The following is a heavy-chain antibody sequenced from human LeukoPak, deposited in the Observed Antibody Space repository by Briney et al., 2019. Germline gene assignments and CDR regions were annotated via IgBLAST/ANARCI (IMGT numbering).Heavy chain of an antibody. V-gene: IGHV4-59*01. CDR2: IYYSGST. CDR3: ARYRLDSSSWYVSWFDP. J-gene: IGHJ5*02. D-gene: IGHD6-13*01. Sequence: SGTLSLTCTVSGGSISSYYWSWIRQPPGKGLEWIGYIYYSGSTNYNPFLKSRVTISVDTSKNQFSLKLSSVTAADTAVYYCARYRLDSSSWYVSWFDPWGQGTLVTVSS. CDR1: GGSISSYY.